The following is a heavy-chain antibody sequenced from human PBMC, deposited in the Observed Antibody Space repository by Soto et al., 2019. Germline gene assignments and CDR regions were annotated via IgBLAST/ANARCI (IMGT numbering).Heavy chain of an antibody. D-gene: IGHD3-22*01. CDR1: GFTFSSYA. J-gene: IGHJ4*02. CDR2: ISYDGSNK. Sequence: GGSLRRSCAASGFTFSSYAIHWVRQAPGKGLEWVAVISYDGSNKYYADSVKGRFTISRDNSKNTLYLQMNSLRAEDTAVYYCEREHRHYYDSSGLDYWGQGTLVTVSS. V-gene: IGHV3-30-3*01. CDR3: EREHRHYYDSSGLDY.